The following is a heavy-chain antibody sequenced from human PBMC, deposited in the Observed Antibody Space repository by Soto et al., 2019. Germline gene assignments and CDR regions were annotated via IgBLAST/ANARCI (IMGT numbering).Heavy chain of an antibody. D-gene: IGHD6-19*01. J-gene: IGHJ4*02. CDR1: GFTFSSYW. Sequence: PGGSLRLSCAASGFTFSSYWMTWVRQAPGKGLEWVANINQDGSEKYYVDSVKGRFTISRDSAKDSLYLQMNSLRAEDTAVYYCARGLRLAHFDYWSQGILVTVSS. CDR3: ARGLRLAHFDY. V-gene: IGHV3-7*01. CDR2: INQDGSEK.